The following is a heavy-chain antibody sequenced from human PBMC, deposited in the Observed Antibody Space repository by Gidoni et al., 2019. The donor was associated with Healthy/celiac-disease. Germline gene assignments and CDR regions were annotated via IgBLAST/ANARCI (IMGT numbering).Heavy chain of an antibody. D-gene: IGHD3-22*01. V-gene: IGHV3-33*01. J-gene: IGHJ4*02. CDR2: IWYDGSNK. Sequence: QVQLVESGGGVVQPGRSLRLSGAAPGFTFSSYGMHWVRQAPGKGLEWVAVIWYDGSNKYYADSVKGRFTISRDNSKNTLYLQMNSLRAEDTAVYYCAGSSGWATFDYWGQGTLVTVSS. CDR3: AGSSGWATFDY. CDR1: GFTFSSYG.